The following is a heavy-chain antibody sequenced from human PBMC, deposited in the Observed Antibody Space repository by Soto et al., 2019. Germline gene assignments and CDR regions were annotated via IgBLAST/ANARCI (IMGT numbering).Heavy chain of an antibody. V-gene: IGHV4-39*01. D-gene: IGHD5-12*01. CDR3: ARHLSESGYDLNY. CDR2: IYFSGST. Sequence: ETLSLTCTVSGGYITSDSYYWAWIRQPPGKGLEWIGSIYFSGSTYYNSALKSRLAISIDMSKNQFSLNLSSVTDADTAVYYCARHLSESGYDLNYWGQGTPVTVSS. CDR1: GGYITSDSYY. J-gene: IGHJ4*02.